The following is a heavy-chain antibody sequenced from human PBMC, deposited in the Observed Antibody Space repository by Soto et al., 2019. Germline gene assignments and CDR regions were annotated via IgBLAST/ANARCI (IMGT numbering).Heavy chain of an antibody. J-gene: IGHJ3*02. CDR2: IKPDGSEK. CDR3: ARGDYYDTSGPFSDAFDI. CDR1: GFTFSSYW. Sequence: PGGSLRLSCAASGFTFSSYWMSWVRQAPGKGLEWVANIKPDGSEKFYVDSLKGRFTMSRDNAKNSLYLQMNSLRADDTAVYYCARGDYYDTSGPFSDAFDIWGQGTMVTVSS. D-gene: IGHD3-22*01. V-gene: IGHV3-7*04.